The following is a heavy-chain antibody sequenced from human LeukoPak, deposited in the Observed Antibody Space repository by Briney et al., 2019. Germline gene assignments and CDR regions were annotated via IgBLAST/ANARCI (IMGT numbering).Heavy chain of an antibody. D-gene: IGHD6-19*01. CDR3: AKDLKAVAGLFDY. CDR1: GFTFDDYA. V-gene: IGHV3-9*01. J-gene: IGHJ4*02. CDR2: ISWNSGSI. Sequence: GRSLRLSCAASGFTFDDYAMHWVRQAPGKGLEWVSGISWNSGSIGYADSVKGRFTISRDNAKNSLYLQMNSLRAEDTALYYCAKDLKAVAGLFDYWGQGTLVTVSS.